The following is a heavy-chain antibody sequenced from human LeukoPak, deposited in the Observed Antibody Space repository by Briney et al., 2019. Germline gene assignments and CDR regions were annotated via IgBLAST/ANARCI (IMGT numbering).Heavy chain of an antibody. Sequence: SETLSLTCTVSGGSISSYYWSWIRQPAGKGLEWIGRIYTSGSTDYNPSLKSRVTISIDTSKNQFSLKLNSVTAADTAVYYCARDRGYSYAFDYWGQGTLVTVSS. V-gene: IGHV4-4*07. CDR1: GGSISSYY. CDR3: ARDRGYSYAFDY. CDR2: IYTSGST. D-gene: IGHD5-18*01. J-gene: IGHJ4*02.